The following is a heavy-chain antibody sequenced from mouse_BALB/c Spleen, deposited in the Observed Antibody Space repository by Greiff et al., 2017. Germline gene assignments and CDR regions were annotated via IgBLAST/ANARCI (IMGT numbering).Heavy chain of an antibody. CDR2: IWAGGST. J-gene: IGHJ4*01. CDR3: ARDEGLRLKGYAMDY. D-gene: IGHD1-2*01. V-gene: IGHV2-9*02. Sequence: VQLQQSGPGLVAPSQSLSITCTVSGFSLTSYGVHWVRQPPGKGLEWLGVIWAGGSTNYNSALMSRLSISKDNSKSQVFLKMNSLQTDDTAMYYCARDEGLRLKGYAMDYWGQGTSVTVSS. CDR1: GFSLTSYG.